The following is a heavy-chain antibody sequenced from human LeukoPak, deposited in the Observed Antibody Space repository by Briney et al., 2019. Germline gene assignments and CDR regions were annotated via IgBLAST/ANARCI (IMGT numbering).Heavy chain of an antibody. D-gene: IGHD3-22*01. CDR3: ARVGEGGGYISEPYFDY. Sequence: PGGSLRLSCAASGFTVSSNYMSWVRQAPGKGLEWVSVIYSGGSTYYAEPVKGRFTISRDNAKNSLYLQMNSLRAEDTAVYYCARVGEGGGYISEPYFDYWGQGTLVTVSS. CDR1: GFTVSSNY. J-gene: IGHJ4*02. V-gene: IGHV3-53*01. CDR2: IYSGGST.